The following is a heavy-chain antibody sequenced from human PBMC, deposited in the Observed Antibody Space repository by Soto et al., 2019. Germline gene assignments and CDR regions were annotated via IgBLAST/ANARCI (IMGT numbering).Heavy chain of an antibody. CDR1: GFTFSSYA. D-gene: IGHD4-17*01. CDR2: ISGSGGST. CDR3: AKDQGGDDYGDYGTGDYFDY. J-gene: IGHJ4*02. V-gene: IGHV3-23*01. Sequence: EVQLLESGGGLVQPGGSLRLSCAASGFTFSSYAMSWVRQAPGKGLEWVSAISGSGGSTYYADSVKGRFTISRDNSKNKLYLQMNSLRAEDTAVYYCAKDQGGDDYGDYGTGDYFDYWGQGTLVTVSS.